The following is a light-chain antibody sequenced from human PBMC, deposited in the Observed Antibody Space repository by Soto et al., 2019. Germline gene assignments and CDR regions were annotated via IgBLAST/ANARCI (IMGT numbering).Light chain of an antibody. CDR2: DVA. Sequence: QSVLTQPRSVSGSPGQSVTISCTGTSSDVGGYNYVSWYQQHPGKAPKLMIYDVAKRPSGVPDRFSGSKSGNTASLTISGLQPEDEADYYCCSYAGTYTVLFGGGTKLTVL. CDR1: SSDVGGYNY. V-gene: IGLV2-11*01. J-gene: IGLJ2*01. CDR3: CSYAGTYTVL.